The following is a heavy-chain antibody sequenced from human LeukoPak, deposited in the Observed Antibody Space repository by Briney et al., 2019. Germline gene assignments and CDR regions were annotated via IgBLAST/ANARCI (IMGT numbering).Heavy chain of an antibody. CDR3: AKSPFAGSGSYQISYYFDY. CDR2: FYYGGGT. D-gene: IGHD3-10*01. J-gene: IGHJ4*02. CDR1: GGSISRSSYY. Sequence: SETLSLTCTVSGGSISRSSYYWGWIRQPPGKGLEWIGSFYYGGGTYYNPSLKSRVTISVDTSKNQFSLKLSSVTAADTAVYYCAKSPFAGSGSYQISYYFDYWGQGTLVTVSS. V-gene: IGHV4-39*01.